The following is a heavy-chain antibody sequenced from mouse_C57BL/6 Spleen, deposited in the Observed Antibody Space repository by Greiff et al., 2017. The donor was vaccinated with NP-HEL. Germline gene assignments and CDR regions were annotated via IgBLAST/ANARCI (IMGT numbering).Heavy chain of an antibody. CDR3: ARDGLYYFDY. Sequence: DVMLVESGGGLVKPGGSLKLSCAASGFTFSSYTMSWVRQTPEKRLEWVATISGGGGNTYYPDSVKGRFTISRDNAKNTLYLQMSSLRSEDTALYYCARDGLYYFDYWGQGTTLTVSS. D-gene: IGHD2-3*01. V-gene: IGHV5-9*01. CDR2: ISGGGGNT. CDR1: GFTFSSYT. J-gene: IGHJ2*01.